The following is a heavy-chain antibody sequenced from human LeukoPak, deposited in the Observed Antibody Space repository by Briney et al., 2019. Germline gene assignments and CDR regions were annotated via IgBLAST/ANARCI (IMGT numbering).Heavy chain of an antibody. V-gene: IGHV3-48*01. CDR2: ISSSSKTI. CDR3: ATEAGVD. D-gene: IGHD6-13*01. Sequence: GGSLRLSCAASGFTFSSYSMNWVRQAPGKGLEWVSYISSSSKTIYYADSVKGRFTISRDNSKNTLNLQMNSLRTEDTAVYYCATEAGVDWGQGTLVTVSS. CDR1: GFTFSSYS. J-gene: IGHJ4*02.